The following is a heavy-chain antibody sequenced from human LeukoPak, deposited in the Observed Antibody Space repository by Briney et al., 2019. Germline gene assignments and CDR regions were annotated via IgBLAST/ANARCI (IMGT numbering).Heavy chain of an antibody. J-gene: IGHJ4*02. CDR3: ARHGREYSSSSDFVY. V-gene: IGHV4-39*01. CDR2: IYYSGST. CDR1: GGSISSSSYY. Sequence: PSETLSLTCTVSGGSISSSSYYWGWIRQPPGKGLEWIGSIYYSGSTYYNPSLKSRVTISVDTSKNQFSLKLSSVTAADTAVYYCARHGREYSSSSDFVYWGQGTLVTVSS. D-gene: IGHD6-6*01.